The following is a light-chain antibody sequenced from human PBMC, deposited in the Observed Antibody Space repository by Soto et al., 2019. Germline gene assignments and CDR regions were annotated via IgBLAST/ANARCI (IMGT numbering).Light chain of an antibody. Sequence: DIQMTQSPSTLSASVGDRVAITCRASENIVHWVAWYQQKPGKAPKLLIYKAANLADEVPSRFGGSGSGTDFTLTISSLQPDDFATYYCQHYNSFSRTFGQGTKVEV. J-gene: IGKJ1*01. CDR3: QHYNSFSRT. CDR2: KAA. V-gene: IGKV1-5*03. CDR1: ENIVHW.